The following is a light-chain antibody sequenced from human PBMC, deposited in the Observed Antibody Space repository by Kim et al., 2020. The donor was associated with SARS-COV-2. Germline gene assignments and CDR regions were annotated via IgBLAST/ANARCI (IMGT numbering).Light chain of an antibody. V-gene: IGLV3-25*03. J-gene: IGLJ3*02. CDR1: ALPKQY. Sequence: SYELTQPPSVSVSPGQTARITCSGDALPKQYAYWYQQKPGQAPVLVIYKDNERPSGIPERFSGSSSGTTVTFTISGVQAEDEADYYCQSTDSSGTYWVFG. CDR3: QSTDSSGTYWV. CDR2: KDN.